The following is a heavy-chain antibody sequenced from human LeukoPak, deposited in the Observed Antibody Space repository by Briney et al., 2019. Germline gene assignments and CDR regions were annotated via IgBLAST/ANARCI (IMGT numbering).Heavy chain of an antibody. V-gene: IGHV1-69*05. Sequence: SSVKVSCKASGGTFSSYAISWVRQAPGQGLEWMGRIIPIFGTANYAQKFQGRVTITTDESTSTAYMELSSLRSEDTAVYYCARDALFYYSSGNYFDYWGQGTLVTVSS. CDR3: ARDALFYYSSGNYFDY. J-gene: IGHJ4*02. CDR1: GGTFSSYA. D-gene: IGHD3-10*01. CDR2: IIPIFGTA.